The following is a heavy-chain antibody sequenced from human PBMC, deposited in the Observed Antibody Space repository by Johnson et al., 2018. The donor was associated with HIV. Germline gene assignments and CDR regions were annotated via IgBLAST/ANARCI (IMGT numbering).Heavy chain of an antibody. CDR2: TRNNANSYTT. V-gene: IGHV3-72*01. CDR3: TRVSLPPSYAFDF. Sequence: EVQLVESGGGVVQPGGSLRLSCAASGFTFSDHYMDWVRQAPGKGLEWVGRTRNNANSYTTDYAASVKGRFTISRDDSKNSLYLQMNSLKTEDTAVYYCTRVSLPPSYAFDFWGQGTMVTVSS. CDR1: GFTFSDHY. J-gene: IGHJ3*01.